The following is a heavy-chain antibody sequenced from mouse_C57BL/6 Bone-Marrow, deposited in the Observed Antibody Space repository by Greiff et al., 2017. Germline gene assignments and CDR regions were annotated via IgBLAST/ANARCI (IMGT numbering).Heavy chain of an antibody. CDR2: IWSGGIT. CDR1: GFSLSSYG. J-gene: IGHJ4*01. Sequence: VQVVESGPGLVQPSQSLSITCTVSGFSLSSYGVHWVRQSPGKGLEWLGVIWSGGITDYNAAFISRLTISRDISKSQFFFKMSSLHADDTAIYYCARKENPLGTMDYWGQGTSVTVSS. V-gene: IGHV2-2*01. CDR3: ARKENPLGTMDY.